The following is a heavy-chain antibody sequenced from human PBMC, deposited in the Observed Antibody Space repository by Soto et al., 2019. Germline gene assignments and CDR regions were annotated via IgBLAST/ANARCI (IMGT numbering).Heavy chain of an antibody. J-gene: IGHJ5*02. CDR2: INPSGGST. D-gene: IGHD6-13*01. V-gene: IGHV1-46*01. Sequence: ASVKVSCKASGYTLTSYYMHWVRQAPGQGLEWMGIINPSGGSTSYAQKFQGRVTMTRDTSTSTVYMELSSLRSEDTAVYYCAAEEQLVLRPNWFDPWGQGTLVTVSS. CDR3: AAEEQLVLRPNWFDP. CDR1: GYTLTSYY.